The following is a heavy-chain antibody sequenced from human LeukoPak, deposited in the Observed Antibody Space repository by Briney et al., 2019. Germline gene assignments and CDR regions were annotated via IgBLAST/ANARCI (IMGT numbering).Heavy chain of an antibody. J-gene: IGHJ4*02. CDR3: AKEEVISGNHGVYFDY. CDR1: GFTFSSYG. D-gene: IGHD3-22*01. CDR2: IRYDGNSN. Sequence: GGSLRLSCAACGFTFSSYGMHWVRQAPGKGLEWVAFIRYDGNSNYYADSVKGRFTISRDNSRSTLYLQMNSLRAEDTAVYYCAKEEVISGNHGVYFDYWGQGTLVTVSS. V-gene: IGHV3-30*02.